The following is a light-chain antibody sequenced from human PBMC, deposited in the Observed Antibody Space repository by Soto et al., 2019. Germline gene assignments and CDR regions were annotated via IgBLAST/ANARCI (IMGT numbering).Light chain of an antibody. J-gene: IGLJ1*01. Sequence: QSVLTQPASVSGSPGQSITISCTGTRRDVGANNFVSWYQQHPGNAPTLMICEVSNRPSGVSNRFSGSKSGNTASLTISGLQAEDEADYYCNSYTNTGARVFGTGTKVTVL. CDR2: EVS. V-gene: IGLV2-14*01. CDR3: NSYTNTGARV. CDR1: RRDVGANNF.